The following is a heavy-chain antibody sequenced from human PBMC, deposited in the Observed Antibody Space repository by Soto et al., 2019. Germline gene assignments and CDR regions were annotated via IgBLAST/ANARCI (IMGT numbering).Heavy chain of an antibody. D-gene: IGHD6-13*01. CDR3: AKASTRREIAAAGNFDY. CDR2: ISGSGGST. Sequence: EVQLLESGGGLVQTGGSLRLSCAASGFTFSSYAMSWVRQAPGKGLEWVSAISGSGGSTYYADSVKGRFTISRDNSKNTLYLQMNSLRPEDTAVYYRAKASTRREIAAAGNFDYWGQGTLVTVSS. J-gene: IGHJ4*02. CDR1: GFTFSSYA. V-gene: IGHV3-23*01.